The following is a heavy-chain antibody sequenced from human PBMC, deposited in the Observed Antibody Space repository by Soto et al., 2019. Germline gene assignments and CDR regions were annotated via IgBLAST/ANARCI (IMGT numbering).Heavy chain of an antibody. CDR1: GFTFDDYA. CDR2: ISWNSGSI. CDR3: AKGNPKYQLLLVHAFDI. V-gene: IGHV3-9*01. J-gene: IGHJ3*02. Sequence: GGSLRLSCAASGFTFDDYAMHWVRQAPGKGLEWVSGISWNSGSIGYADSVKGRFTISRDNAKNSLYLQMNSLRAEDTALYYCAKGNPKYQLLLVHAFDIWGQGTMVTVSS. D-gene: IGHD2-2*01.